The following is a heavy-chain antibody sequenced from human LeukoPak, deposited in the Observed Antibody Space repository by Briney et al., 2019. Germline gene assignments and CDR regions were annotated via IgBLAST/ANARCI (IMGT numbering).Heavy chain of an antibody. Sequence: GGSLRLSCAASGFALSTNYMTWVRQAPGKGLEWVSIASVGGGGEFYADSVKGRFTVSRDDSKNTLYLQMNSLRAEDTAVYYCAKDKTVGAIDWGQGPLVTVSS. J-gene: IGHJ4*02. CDR3: AKDKTVGAID. CDR1: GFALSTNY. V-gene: IGHV3-23*01. D-gene: IGHD1-26*01. CDR2: ASVGGGGE.